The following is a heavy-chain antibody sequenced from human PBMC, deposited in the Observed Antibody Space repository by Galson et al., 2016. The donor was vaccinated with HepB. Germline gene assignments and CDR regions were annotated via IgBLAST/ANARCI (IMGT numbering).Heavy chain of an antibody. Sequence: SVKVSCKASGYTSIRYSMHWVRQAPGQGLQWVGMIDSDDSTNYAQEFQGRVALTRDASTSTVYMDLNSLRSEDTAIYFCARDLSRYSGIFWGQGTLVTVSS. V-gene: IGHV1-46*01. CDR1: GYTSIRYS. CDR3: ARDLSRYSGIF. D-gene: IGHD5-12*01. CDR2: IDSDDST. J-gene: IGHJ4*02.